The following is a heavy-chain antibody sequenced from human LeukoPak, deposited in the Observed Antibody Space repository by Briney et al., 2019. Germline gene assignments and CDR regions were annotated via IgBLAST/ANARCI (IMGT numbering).Heavy chain of an antibody. CDR2: IRSKAYGGTT. CDR3: TRDSSYCSGGSCFQQYYYCYMDV. CDR1: GFTFGDYA. J-gene: IGHJ6*03. D-gene: IGHD2-15*01. Sequence: GRSLRLSCTASGFTFGDYAMSWVRQAPGKGLEWVGFIRSKAYGGTTEYAASVKGRFTISRDDSKSIAYLQMNSLKTEDTAVYYCTRDSSYCSGGSCFQQYYYCYMDVWGKGTTVTISS. V-gene: IGHV3-49*04.